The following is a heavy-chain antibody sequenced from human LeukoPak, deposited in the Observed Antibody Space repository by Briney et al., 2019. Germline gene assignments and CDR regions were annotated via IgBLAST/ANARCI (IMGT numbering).Heavy chain of an antibody. D-gene: IGHD6-13*01. V-gene: IGHV5-51*01. CDR1: GYIFTNYW. J-gene: IGHJ5*02. Sequence: EEPLKISCKGSGYIFTNYWSGSVRQVPGKGLECMGIIYPGDSDTRYSPSFQGQVTISAVKSINTAYLQWSSLKASDTAMYYCARHAYSSTWYPNWFDPWGQGTLVTVSS. CDR3: ARHAYSSTWYPNWFDP. CDR2: IYPGDSDT.